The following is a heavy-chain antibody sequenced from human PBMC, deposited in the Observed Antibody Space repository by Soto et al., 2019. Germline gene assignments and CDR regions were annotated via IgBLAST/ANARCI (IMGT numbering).Heavy chain of an antibody. CDR3: ARDVGHAGENWFDP. V-gene: IGHV4-34*09. CDR1: GGSFSGYY. J-gene: IGHJ5*02. CDR2: IYYSGST. D-gene: IGHD1-26*01. Sequence: SETLYLTCAVYGGSFSGYYWSWIRQPPGKGLEWIGYIYYSGSTYYNPSLKSRVTISVDTSKNQFSLKLSSVTAADTAVYYCARDVGHAGENWFDPWGQGTLVTVSS.